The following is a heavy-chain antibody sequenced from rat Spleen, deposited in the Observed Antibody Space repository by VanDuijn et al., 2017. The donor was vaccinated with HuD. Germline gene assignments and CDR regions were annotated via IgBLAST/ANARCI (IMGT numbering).Heavy chain of an antibody. CDR3: ARYTAALSFDY. D-gene: IGHD1-2*01. CDR2: ISYSGSS. J-gene: IGHJ2*01. CDR1: GYSITSNY. V-gene: IGHV3-1*01. Sequence: EVQLQASGPGLVRPSQSLSLTCSVTGYSITSNYWVWIRKFPGNKMEWIGHISYSGSSRYHPSLNSRISITRDTSKNQFFLQLNSVTTDDTATYYCARYTAALSFDYWGQGVMVTVSS.